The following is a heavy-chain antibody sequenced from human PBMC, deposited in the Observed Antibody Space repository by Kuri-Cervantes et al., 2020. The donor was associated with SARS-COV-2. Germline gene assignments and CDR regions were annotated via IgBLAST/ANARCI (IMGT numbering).Heavy chain of an antibody. CDR2: INHSGNT. CDR3: ARLGSSWYYYYYYYMDV. D-gene: IGHD6-13*01. J-gene: IGHJ6*03. Sequence: SETLSLTCAVYGGSFSDYYWSWVRQPPGKGLEWIGEINHSGNTNYDPSLKSRVTISIDTSKNQFSLKLSSVTAADTAVYYCARLGSSWYYYYYYYMDVWGKGTTVTVSS. V-gene: IGHV4-34*01. CDR1: GGSFSDYY.